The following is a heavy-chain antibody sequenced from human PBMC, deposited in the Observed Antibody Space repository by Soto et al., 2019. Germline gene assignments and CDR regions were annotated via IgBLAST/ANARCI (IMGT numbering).Heavy chain of an antibody. CDR1: GYKFTTYW. J-gene: IGHJ4*02. V-gene: IGHV5-51*01. Sequence: PGESLKISCKGSGYKFTTYWIGWVRQMPGKGLEWMAFIYPDDSDSRYSPSFQGQVTISADKSISTAYLQWSSLKASDTAIYYCVATYGDYLDYWGQGTLVTVSS. CDR2: IYPDDSDS. D-gene: IGHD4-17*01. CDR3: VATYGDYLDY.